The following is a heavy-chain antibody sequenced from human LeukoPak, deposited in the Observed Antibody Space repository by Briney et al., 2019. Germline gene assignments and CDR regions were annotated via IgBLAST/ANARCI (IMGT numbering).Heavy chain of an antibody. Sequence: GASVTVSCTASGYTFTNYYMHWVRQAPGEGLEWMGWINPNSGGTNYAQKFQGRVTMTRDTSISTAYMELSSLISDDTAVYYCASLRLLDYWGQGTLVTVSS. V-gene: IGHV1-2*02. CDR2: INPNSGGT. J-gene: IGHJ4*02. CDR1: GYTFTNYY. CDR3: ASLRLLDY. D-gene: IGHD5-12*01.